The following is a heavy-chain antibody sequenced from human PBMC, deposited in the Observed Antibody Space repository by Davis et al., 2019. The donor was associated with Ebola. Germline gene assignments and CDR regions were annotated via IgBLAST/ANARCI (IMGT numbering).Heavy chain of an antibody. CDR1: GFNFSSYG. Sequence: GESLKISCAASGFNFSSYGMHWVRQAPGKGLEWVALISFDGNNKYYADSVKGRFSISRDSSKNTLYLQMNSLRADDTAVYYCARDLSSSWSAWGQGTLVTVSS. CDR3: ARDLSSSWSA. D-gene: IGHD6-13*01. CDR2: ISFDGNNK. V-gene: IGHV3-30*03. J-gene: IGHJ4*02.